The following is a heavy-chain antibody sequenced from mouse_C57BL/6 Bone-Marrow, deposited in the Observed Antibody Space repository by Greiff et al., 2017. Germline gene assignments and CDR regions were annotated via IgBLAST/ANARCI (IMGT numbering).Heavy chain of an antibody. D-gene: IGHD1-1*01. V-gene: IGHV1-50*01. Sequence: QVQLQQPGAELVKPGASVKLSCKASGYTFTSYWMQWVKQRPGQGLEWIGEIDPSDSYTNYNQKFKGKATLTVATSSSTAYMQLRSLTYEDSAVYYCARDGYYGSSYWYFDVWGTGTPVTVAS. CDR1: GYTFTSYW. CDR2: IDPSDSYT. CDR3: ARDGYYGSSYWYFDV. J-gene: IGHJ1*03.